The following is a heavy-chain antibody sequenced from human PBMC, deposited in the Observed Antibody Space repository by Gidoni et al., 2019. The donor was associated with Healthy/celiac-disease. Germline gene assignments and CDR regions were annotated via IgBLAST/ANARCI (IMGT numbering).Heavy chain of an antibody. CDR2: IYSGGST. V-gene: IGHV3-53*02. D-gene: IGHD3-22*01. J-gene: IGHJ4*02. CDR1: GFTVSSNY. Sequence: EVQLVETGGGLIQPGGSLRLSCAASGFTVSSNYMSWVRQAPGKGLEWVSVIYSGGSTYYADSVKGRFTISRDNSKNTLYLQMNSLRAEDTAVYYCARSGRYYYDSSGYLFDYWGQGTLVTVSS. CDR3: ARSGRYYYDSSGYLFDY.